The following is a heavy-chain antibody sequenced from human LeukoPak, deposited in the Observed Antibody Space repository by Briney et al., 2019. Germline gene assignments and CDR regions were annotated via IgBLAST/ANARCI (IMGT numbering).Heavy chain of an antibody. D-gene: IGHD2-21*01. CDR2: INPNSDYT. CDR1: GYTFTDCY. J-gene: IGHJ4*02. CDR3: AVAPGDY. Sequence: ASVRVSCKASGYTFTDCYIHWVRQAPGQGIEWMGWINPNSDYTFYAQKFQGRVTLTRDTSINTVYMELTTLTSDDTALYYCAVAPGDYWGQGTLVSVSA. V-gene: IGHV1-2*02.